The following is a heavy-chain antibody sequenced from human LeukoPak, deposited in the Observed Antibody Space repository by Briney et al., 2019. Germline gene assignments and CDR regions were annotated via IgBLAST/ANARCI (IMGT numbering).Heavy chain of an antibody. CDR2: IYYSGST. Sequence: SETLSLTCTVSGGSISSGDYYWSWIRQPPGKGLEWIGYIYYSGSTYYNPSLKSRVTISVDTSKNQFSLKLSSVTAADTAVYYCASAYGSGSYYNVGYWGQGTLVTVSS. CDR1: GGSISSGDYY. J-gene: IGHJ4*02. V-gene: IGHV4-30-4*01. CDR3: ASAYGSGSYYNVGY. D-gene: IGHD3-10*01.